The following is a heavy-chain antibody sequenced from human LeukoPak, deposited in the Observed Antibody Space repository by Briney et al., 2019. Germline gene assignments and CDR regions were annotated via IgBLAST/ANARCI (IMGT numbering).Heavy chain of an antibody. CDR2: ISSSSSYI. J-gene: IGHJ4*02. D-gene: IGHD3-3*01. Sequence: GGSLRLSCAASGFTFSSYGMHWVRQAPGKGLEWVSSISSSSSYIYYADSVKGRFTISRDNAKNSLYLQMNSLRAEDTAVYYCARDDELTIFDYWGQGTLVTVSS. CDR3: ARDDELTIFDY. V-gene: IGHV3-21*01. CDR1: GFTFSSYG.